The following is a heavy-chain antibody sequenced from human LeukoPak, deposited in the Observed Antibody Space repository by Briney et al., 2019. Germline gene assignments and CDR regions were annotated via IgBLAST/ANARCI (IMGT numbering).Heavy chain of an antibody. CDR1: GYTFTGYY. D-gene: IGHD2-15*01. J-gene: IGHJ4*02. V-gene: IGHV1-2*02. CDR2: INPNSGGT. Sequence: ASVKVSCKASGYTFTGYYMPWVRQASGQGLEWMGWINPNSGGTNYAQKFQGGVTMTRDTSISTAYMELSRLRSDDTAVYYCARGVVVVVAATPGLDYWGQGTLVTVSS. CDR3: ARGVVVVVAATPGLDY.